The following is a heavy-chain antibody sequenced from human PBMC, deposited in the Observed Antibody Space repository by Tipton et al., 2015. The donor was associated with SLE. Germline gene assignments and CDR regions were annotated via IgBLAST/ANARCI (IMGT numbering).Heavy chain of an antibody. CDR3: ARGGVDFWSGYPTWFDY. CDR1: GFTFSSQE. Sequence: SLRLSCTASGFTFSSQEMNWVRQAPGKGLEWVSYISSSSSYIYYADSVKGRFTISRDNAKNSLYLQMNSLRAEDTAVYYCARGGVDFWSGYPTWFDYWGQGTLVTVSS. D-gene: IGHD3-3*01. V-gene: IGHV3-21*05. CDR2: ISSSSSYI. J-gene: IGHJ4*02.